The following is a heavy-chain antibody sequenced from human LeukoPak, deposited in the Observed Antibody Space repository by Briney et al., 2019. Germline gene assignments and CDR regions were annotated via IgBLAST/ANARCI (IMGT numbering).Heavy chain of an antibody. Sequence: GGSLRLSCAASGFTFSSYGMPWVRQAPGKGLEWVAVIWYDGSNKYYADSVKGRFTISRDNSKNTLYLQMNSLRAEDTAVYYCARDHHSSGYSFDYWGQGTLVTVSS. CDR1: GFTFSSYG. V-gene: IGHV3-33*01. J-gene: IGHJ4*02. D-gene: IGHD3-22*01. CDR2: IWYDGSNK. CDR3: ARDHHSSGYSFDY.